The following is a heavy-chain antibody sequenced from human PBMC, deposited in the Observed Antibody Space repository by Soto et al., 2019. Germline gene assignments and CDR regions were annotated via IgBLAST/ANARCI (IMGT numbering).Heavy chain of an antibody. V-gene: IGHV4-39*01. CDR3: ARLPVADYYYYGMDV. J-gene: IGHJ6*02. Sequence: SETXSLTCTVSGGSISSSSYYWGWLRQPPGKGVEWIGSIYYSGSTYYNPSLKSRVTISVDTSKNQFSLKLSSVTAADTAVYYCARLPVADYYYYGMDVWGQGTTVTVSS. D-gene: IGHD6-19*01. CDR2: IYYSGST. CDR1: GGSISSSSYY.